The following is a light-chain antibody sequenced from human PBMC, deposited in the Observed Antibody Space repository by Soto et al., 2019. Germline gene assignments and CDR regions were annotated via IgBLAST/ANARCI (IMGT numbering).Light chain of an antibody. Sequence: QSALTQPASVSGSPGQSITISCTGTSSDVGSYNLVSWYQQYPGKAPKLMIYDVSKRPSGVSNRFSGSKSGNTASLTISGLQAEDEADYYCCSYAGSRYFIIFGAGTKLTVL. CDR3: CSYAGSRYFII. CDR2: DVS. CDR1: SSDVGSYNL. J-gene: IGLJ2*01. V-gene: IGLV2-23*02.